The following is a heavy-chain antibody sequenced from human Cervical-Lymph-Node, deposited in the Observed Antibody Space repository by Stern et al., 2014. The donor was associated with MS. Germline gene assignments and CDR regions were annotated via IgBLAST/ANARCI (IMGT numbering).Heavy chain of an antibody. CDR2: TSYDGGNK. Sequence: VQLVESGGGVVQPGTSLRLSCVASGFTFSDFAMHWVRQAPGKGLEWVAITSYDGGNKYYADSVKGRFPISRDNPKDTLYLQMNSLRPEDTAVYYCARDSDSSGYAVPAFDSWGQGTLVTVSS. V-gene: IGHV3-30*04. CDR3: ARDSDSSGYAVPAFDS. D-gene: IGHD3-22*01. J-gene: IGHJ4*02. CDR1: GFTFSDFA.